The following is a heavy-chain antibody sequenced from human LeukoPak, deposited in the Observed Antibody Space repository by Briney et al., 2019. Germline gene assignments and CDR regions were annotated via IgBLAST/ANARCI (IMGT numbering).Heavy chain of an antibody. Sequence: ASVKVSCKASGYTFTGYYMHWVRQAPGQGLEWMGWINPNSGGTNYARKFQGRVTMTRDTSISTAYMELSRLRSDDTAVYYCAREELEQWLVPLDYWGQGTLVTVSS. J-gene: IGHJ4*02. V-gene: IGHV1-2*02. CDR2: INPNSGGT. D-gene: IGHD6-19*01. CDR1: GYTFTGYY. CDR3: AREELEQWLVPLDY.